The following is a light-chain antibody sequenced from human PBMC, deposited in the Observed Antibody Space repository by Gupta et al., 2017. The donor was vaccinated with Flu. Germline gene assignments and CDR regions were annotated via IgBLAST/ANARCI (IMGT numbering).Light chain of an antibody. CDR1: SSYVGGYSS. Sequence: QSXXTQPPXVSGSPXQSITISCTGTSSYVGGYSSVSWYQQRPGTAPKLMIYDVTNRPSGISNRFSGSKSGNTASLTISGLQAEDEADYYCSAYTSGSTLAVAFGGGTKLTVL. CDR3: SAYTSGSTLAVA. V-gene: IGLV2-14*01. J-gene: IGLJ2*01. CDR2: DVT.